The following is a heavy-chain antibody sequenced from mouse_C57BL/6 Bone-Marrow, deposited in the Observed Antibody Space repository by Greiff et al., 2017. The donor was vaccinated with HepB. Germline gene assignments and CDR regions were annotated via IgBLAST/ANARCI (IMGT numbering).Heavy chain of an antibody. CDR2: ISYDGSN. CDR3: ARAPYYGSSYHY. D-gene: IGHD1-1*01. Sequence: EVQLVESGPGLVKPSQSLSLTCSVTGYSITSGYYWNWIRQFPGNKLEWMGYISYDGSNNYNPSLKNRISITRDTSKNQFFLKLNSVTTEDTATYYCARAPYYGSSYHYWGQGTTLTVSS. CDR1: GYSITSGYY. J-gene: IGHJ2*01. V-gene: IGHV3-6*01.